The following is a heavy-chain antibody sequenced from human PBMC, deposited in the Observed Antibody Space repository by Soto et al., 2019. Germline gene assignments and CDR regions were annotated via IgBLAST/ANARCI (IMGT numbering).Heavy chain of an antibody. Sequence: ASVKVSCKASGYTFTSYAMHWVRQAPGQRLEWLGWINTDNGNTKYSRELQGRVTITRDTSATTVSMGLSSLTSEDTAVYYCARLSSASEVYWGQGSLVTVSS. CDR1: GYTFTSYA. CDR3: ARLSSASEVY. J-gene: IGHJ4*02. CDR2: INTDNGNT. D-gene: IGHD6-19*01. V-gene: IGHV1-3*04.